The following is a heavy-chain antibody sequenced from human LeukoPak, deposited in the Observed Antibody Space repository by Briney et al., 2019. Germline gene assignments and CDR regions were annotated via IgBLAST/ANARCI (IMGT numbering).Heavy chain of an antibody. J-gene: IGHJ4*02. V-gene: IGHV4-39*01. Sequence: SETLSLTCAVSGGSISSSSYYWGWIRQPPGKGLEWIGSIYYSGSTYYNPSLKSRVTISVDTSKNQFSLKLSSVTAADTAVYYCATITYYYGSLGVWGQGTLVTVSS. D-gene: IGHD3-10*01. CDR3: ATITYYYGSLGV. CDR2: IYYSGST. CDR1: GGSISSSSYY.